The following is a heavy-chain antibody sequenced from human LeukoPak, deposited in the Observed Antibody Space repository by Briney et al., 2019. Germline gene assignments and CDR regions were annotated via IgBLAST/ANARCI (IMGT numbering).Heavy chain of an antibody. J-gene: IGHJ6*03. CDR2: IYYSGST. CDR1: GGSISSYY. D-gene: IGHD5-18*01. Sequence: SETLSLTCTVSGGSISSYYWSWIRQPPGKGLEWIGYIYYSGSTNYNPSLKSRVTISVDTSKNKFSLRLSSVTAADTAVYYCARVRGYSYGPYYYYYYMDVWGKGTTVTVSS. CDR3: ARVRGYSYGPYYYYYYMDV. V-gene: IGHV4-59*01.